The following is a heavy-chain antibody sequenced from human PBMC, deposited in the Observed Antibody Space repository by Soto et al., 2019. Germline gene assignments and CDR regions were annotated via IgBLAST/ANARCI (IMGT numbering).Heavy chain of an antibody. Sequence: QVQLVDSGGGVVQPGRSLRLSCAASGFTFTTYGMHWVRRAPGKGLEWVAVISYDGSHAYYADSVKGRFTISRDNSKNTLYLQINSLIAEDSAVYYCAKELTYSVASGFDYWGRGTLVTVSS. J-gene: IGHJ4*02. V-gene: IGHV3-30*18. CDR1: GFTFTTYG. CDR3: AKELTYSVASGFDY. D-gene: IGHD1-26*01. CDR2: ISYDGSHA.